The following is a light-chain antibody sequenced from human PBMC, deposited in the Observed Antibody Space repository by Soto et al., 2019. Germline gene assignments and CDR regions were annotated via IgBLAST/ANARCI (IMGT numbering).Light chain of an antibody. CDR3: QQYHHWPPVST. J-gene: IGKJ2*01. Sequence: EIVMTQSPATLSVSPWERATLSCRASQSVSTNLAWYQQKLGQAPRLLIHSVSTRATGIPAKFSGSGSGTEFTLTISSLQSEDIAVYYCQQYHHWPPVSTFGQGTKVEVK. V-gene: IGKV3-15*01. CDR2: SVS. CDR1: QSVSTN.